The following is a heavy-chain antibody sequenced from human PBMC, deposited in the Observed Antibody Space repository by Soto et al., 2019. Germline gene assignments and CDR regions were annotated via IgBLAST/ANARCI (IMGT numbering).Heavy chain of an antibody. CDR3: AKGAIGRLDY. CDR2: IRASGVTT. V-gene: IGHV3-23*01. J-gene: IGHJ4*02. Sequence: DVQLLDSGGGLVQPGRSLRLSCAASGFTFSNYAMSWVRQAPGKGLEWVSTIRASGVTTFYAGSARGRFTISRDNSKNTLSLQMNSLTADDTAIYYCAKGAIGRLDYWGQGTLVTVSS. D-gene: IGHD1-26*01. CDR1: GFTFSNYA.